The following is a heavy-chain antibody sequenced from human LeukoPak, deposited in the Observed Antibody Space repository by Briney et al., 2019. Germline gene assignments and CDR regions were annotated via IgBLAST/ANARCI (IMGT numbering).Heavy chain of an antibody. CDR2: INPNSGGT. J-gene: IGHJ5*02. V-gene: IGHV1-2*06. Sequence: ASVKVSCKASGYTFTGYYMHWVRQAPGQGLEWKGRINPNSGGTNYAQKFQGRVTMTRDTSISTAYMELSRLRSDDTAVYYCARGSMTTVTIDNWFDPWGQGTLVTVSS. CDR1: GYTFTGYY. D-gene: IGHD4-17*01. CDR3: ARGSMTTVTIDNWFDP.